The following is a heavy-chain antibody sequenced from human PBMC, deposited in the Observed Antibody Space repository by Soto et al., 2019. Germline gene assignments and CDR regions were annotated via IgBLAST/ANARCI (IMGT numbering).Heavy chain of an antibody. CDR3: ARFGLVTFDC. CDR2: ISPSGSYM. D-gene: IGHD3-3*01. CDR1: GFIFNTYS. J-gene: IGHJ4*02. Sequence: GGSLRLSCAASGFIFNTYSMDWVRQAPGKGLEWVASISPSGSYMYYGDSLKGRFTVSRDNAKNSLYLQMDSLRADDTAIYYCARFGLVTFDCWGQGTLVTVS. V-gene: IGHV3-21*01.